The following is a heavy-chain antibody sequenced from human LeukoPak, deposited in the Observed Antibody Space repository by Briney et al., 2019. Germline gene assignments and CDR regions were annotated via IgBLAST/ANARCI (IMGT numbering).Heavy chain of an antibody. Sequence: GRSLRLSCAASGFTFSSYAMHWVHQAPGKGLEWVAVISYDGSNKYYADSVKGRFTISRDNSKNTLYLQMNSLRAEDTAVYYCARSWEPQIDLDYWGQGTLVTVSS. CDR2: ISYDGSNK. V-gene: IGHV3-30-3*01. D-gene: IGHD1-26*01. CDR1: GFTFSSYA. J-gene: IGHJ4*02. CDR3: ARSWEPQIDLDY.